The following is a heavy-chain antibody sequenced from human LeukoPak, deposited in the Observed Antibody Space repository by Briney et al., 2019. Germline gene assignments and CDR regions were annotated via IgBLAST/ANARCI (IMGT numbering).Heavy chain of an antibody. Sequence: GGSLRVSCAASGFSFTSYAMSWVRQAPGKGLEWVSAISGSGGSTYYADAVKGRFTISRDNSKSTLYLQVSSLRAEDTAVYYCAKDRGNNYGLGVSWGQGTLVTVSS. CDR2: ISGSGGST. D-gene: IGHD5-18*01. V-gene: IGHV3-23*01. CDR1: GFSFTSYA. J-gene: IGHJ5*02. CDR3: AKDRGNNYGLGVS.